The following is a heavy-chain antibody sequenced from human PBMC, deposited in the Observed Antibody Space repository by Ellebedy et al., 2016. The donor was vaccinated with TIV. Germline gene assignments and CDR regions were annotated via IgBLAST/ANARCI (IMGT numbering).Heavy chain of an antibody. Sequence: GESLKISXAASGFTFNNYAMSWVRQAPGKGLEWVSSMSPSGDSSYYADSVKGRFTISRVNSKNTLYLQMNSLRAEDTAVYYCAKDLRIVRSFDSWGQGTLVTVSS. D-gene: IGHD3-3*01. V-gene: IGHV3-23*01. J-gene: IGHJ4*02. CDR3: AKDLRIVRSFDS. CDR2: MSPSGDSS. CDR1: GFTFNNYA.